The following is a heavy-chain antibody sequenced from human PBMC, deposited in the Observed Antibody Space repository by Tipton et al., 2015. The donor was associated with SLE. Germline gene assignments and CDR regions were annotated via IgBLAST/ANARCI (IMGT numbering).Heavy chain of an antibody. CDR2: INSGGDTR. J-gene: IGHJ4*02. D-gene: IGHD2-21*01. V-gene: IGHV3-48*03. CDR1: GFSFSDYE. CDR3: AREKLHCGGDCNEY. Sequence: SLRLSCAASGFSFSDYEFNWVRQAPGEGLEWVSYINSGGDTRYADSVRGRFTISRDNARNSVYLRMNTLRADDTAVYYCAREKLHCGGDCNEYWGQGTLVTVSS.